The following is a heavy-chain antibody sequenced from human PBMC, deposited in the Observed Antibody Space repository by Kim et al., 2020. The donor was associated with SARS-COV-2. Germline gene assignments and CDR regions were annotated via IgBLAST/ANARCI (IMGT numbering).Heavy chain of an antibody. D-gene: IGHD2-8*01. J-gene: IGHJ4*02. CDR1: GFTLSNNA. Sequence: GGSLRLSCAASGFTLSNNAMTWVRQAPGKGLEWVAVIRGGGDTYNDASVKGRLTISSNDSQKVLFLQLDSRRAADNAALYCGGNGACSYCGQGTLVSVSS. CDR3: GNGACSY. V-gene: IGHV3-23*01. CDR2: IRGGGDT.